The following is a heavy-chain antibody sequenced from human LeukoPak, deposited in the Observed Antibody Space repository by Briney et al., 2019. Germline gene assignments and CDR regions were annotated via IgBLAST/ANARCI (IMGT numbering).Heavy chain of an antibody. CDR1: GGSINSYY. Sequence: KPSETLSLTCTVSGGSINSYYWSWIRQPPGKGLEWIGSVYYRGNTNYNPSLQSRLSISVDTSKNQFSLSLNSVTAADTAVYYCARVSHSWPWVFFDPWGRGTLVTVSS. CDR3: ARVSHSWPWVFFDP. V-gene: IGHV4-59*01. J-gene: IGHJ2*01. D-gene: IGHD1-26*01. CDR2: VYYRGNT.